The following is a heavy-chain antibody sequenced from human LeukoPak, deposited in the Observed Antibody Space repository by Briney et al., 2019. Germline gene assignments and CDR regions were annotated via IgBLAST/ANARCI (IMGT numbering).Heavy chain of an antibody. CDR3: ARGGVVVAATNPYYYYYMDV. CDR1: GVSISSYY. CDR2: IYYSGST. V-gene: IGHV4-59*01. D-gene: IGHD2-15*01. J-gene: IGHJ6*03. Sequence: SETLSLTCTVSGVSISSYYWSWIWQPPGKGLEWIGYIYYSGSTNYNPSLKSRVTISVDTSKNQFSLKLSSVTAADTAVYYCARGGVVVAATNPYYYYYMDVWGKGTTVTVSS.